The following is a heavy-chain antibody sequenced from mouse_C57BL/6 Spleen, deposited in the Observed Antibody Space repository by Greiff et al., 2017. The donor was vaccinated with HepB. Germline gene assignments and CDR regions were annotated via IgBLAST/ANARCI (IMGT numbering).Heavy chain of an antibody. CDR1: GFTFSSYA. J-gene: IGHJ2*01. CDR2: ISSGGDYI. D-gene: IGHD3-1*01. V-gene: IGHV5-9-1*02. CDR3: TRDLGLYYFDY. Sequence: DVMLVESGEGLVKPGGSLKLSCAASGFTFSSYAMSWVRQTPEKRLEWVAYISSGGDYIYYADTVKGRFTISRDNARNTLYLQMSSLKSEDTAMYYCTRDLGLYYFDYWGQGTTLTVSS.